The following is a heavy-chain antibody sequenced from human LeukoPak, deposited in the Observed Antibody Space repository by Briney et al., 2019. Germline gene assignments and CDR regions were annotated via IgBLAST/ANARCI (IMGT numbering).Heavy chain of an antibody. CDR1: GFTVSNAW. CDR3: TTDRYGSGSYGDYYYYYGMDV. D-gene: IGHD3-10*01. J-gene: IGHJ6*02. CDR2: IKSKTDGGTT. V-gene: IGHV3-15*01. Sequence: GGSLRLSCAASGFTVSNAWMSWVRQAPGKGLEWVGRIKSKTDGGTTDYAAPVKGRFTISRDDSKNTLYLQMNSLKTEDTAVYYCTTDRYGSGSYGDYYYYYGMDVWGQGTTVTVSS.